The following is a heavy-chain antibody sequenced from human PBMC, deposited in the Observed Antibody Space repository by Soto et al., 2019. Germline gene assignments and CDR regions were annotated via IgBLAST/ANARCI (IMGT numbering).Heavy chain of an antibody. V-gene: IGHV1-18*01. J-gene: IGHJ4*02. D-gene: IGHD1-1*01. CDR1: GYDFTTSG. CDR3: ARGRYGDY. Sequence: QVHLVQSGAEVKKPGASVKVSCKGSGYDFTTSGITWVRQAPGQGLEWMAWISAHNGNTDYAQTLQGRVTVTRDTSTSTAYRELRSLRSDDTAVYYCARGRYGDYWGQGALVTVSS. CDR2: ISAHNGNT.